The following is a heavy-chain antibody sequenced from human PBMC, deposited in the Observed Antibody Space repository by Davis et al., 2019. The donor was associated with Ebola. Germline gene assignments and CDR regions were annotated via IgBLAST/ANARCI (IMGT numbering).Heavy chain of an antibody. CDR1: GFTFSSYW. CDR2: IKQGGSEK. Sequence: GSLKISCETSGFTFSSYWISWVRQAPGKGLEWVANIKQGGSEKYYVDSVKGRFTISRDSAKNSVYLQMNSLRVEDTAVYYCARDAFRDRYFDYWGQGTLVTVSS. D-gene: IGHD1-14*01. J-gene: IGHJ4*02. V-gene: IGHV3-7*01. CDR3: ARDAFRDRYFDY.